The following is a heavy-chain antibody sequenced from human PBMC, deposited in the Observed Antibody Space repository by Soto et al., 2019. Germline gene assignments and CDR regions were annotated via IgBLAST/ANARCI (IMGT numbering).Heavy chain of an antibody. V-gene: IGHV4-30-4*01. J-gene: IGHJ6*02. Sequence: SETLSLTCTVSGGSISSGDYYWSWIRQPPGKGLEWIGYIYYSGSTYYNPSLKSRVTISVDTSKNQFSLKLSSVTAADTAVYYCARLLLSDGMDVWGQGTTVTVSS. CDR3: ARLLLSDGMDV. D-gene: IGHD2-15*01. CDR1: GGSISSGDYY. CDR2: IYYSGST.